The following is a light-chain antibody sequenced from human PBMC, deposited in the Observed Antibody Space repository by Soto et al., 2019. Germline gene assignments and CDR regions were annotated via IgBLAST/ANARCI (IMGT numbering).Light chain of an antibody. J-gene: IGLJ2*01. CDR1: SNNY. CDR3: SSYTTGNTRVV. CDR2: EVS. V-gene: IGLV2-14*01. Sequence: QSALTQPASVSGSPGQSITISCTGSSNNYVSWYQHHPGKAPKLLIYEVSHRPSGVSDRFSGSKSGYTASLTISGLQAEDGAYYYCSSYTTGNTRVVFGGGTQLTVL.